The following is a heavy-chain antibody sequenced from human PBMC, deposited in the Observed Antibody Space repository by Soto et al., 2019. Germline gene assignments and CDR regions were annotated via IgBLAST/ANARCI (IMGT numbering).Heavy chain of an antibody. CDR1: GYTFTSYA. CDR2: INAGNGNT. Sequence: ASVKVSCKASGYTFTSYAMHWVRQAPGQRLEWMGWINAGNGNTKYSQKFQGRVTITRDTSASTAYMELSSLRSEDTAVYYCARGGCTNGVCPFDYWGQGTLVTVSP. V-gene: IGHV1-3*01. D-gene: IGHD2-8*01. J-gene: IGHJ4*02. CDR3: ARGGCTNGVCPFDY.